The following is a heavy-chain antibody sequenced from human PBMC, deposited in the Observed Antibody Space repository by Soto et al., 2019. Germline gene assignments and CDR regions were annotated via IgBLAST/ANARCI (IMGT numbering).Heavy chain of an antibody. Sequence: KTXETLSLTCTVSGGSISSGDYYWSWIRQPPGKGLEWIGYIYYSGSTYYNPSLKSRVTISVDTSKNQFSLKLSSVTAADTAVYYCARVGTVPTWGVHFDYWGQGTLVTVSS. V-gene: IGHV4-30-4*01. CDR3: ARVGTVPTWGVHFDY. J-gene: IGHJ4*02. CDR1: GGSISSGDYY. D-gene: IGHD4-17*01. CDR2: IYYSGST.